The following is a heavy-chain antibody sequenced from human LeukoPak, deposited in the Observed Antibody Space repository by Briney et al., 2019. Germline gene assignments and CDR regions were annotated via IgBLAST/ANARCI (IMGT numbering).Heavy chain of an antibody. CDR1: GFTFSSYG. Sequence: GGSLRLSCAASGFTFSSYGMHWVRQAPGKGLEWVAFIRYDGSNKYYADSVKGRFTISRDNAKNSLYLQMNSLRAEDTAVYYCARDQAAGTVYYYYYMDVWGKGTTVTVSS. CDR3: ARDQAAGTVYYYYYMDV. D-gene: IGHD6-13*01. CDR2: IRYDGSNK. V-gene: IGHV3-30*02. J-gene: IGHJ6*03.